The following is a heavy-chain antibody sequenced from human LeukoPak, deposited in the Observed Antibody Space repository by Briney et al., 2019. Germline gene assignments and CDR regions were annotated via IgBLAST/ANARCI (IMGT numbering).Heavy chain of an antibody. CDR3: ARDLRDYGSGNLMGY. D-gene: IGHD3-10*01. CDR1: GYTFTGYY. V-gene: IGHV1-2*02. Sequence: GASVKVSCKASGYTFTGYYMHWVRQAPGQGLEWMGWINPNSGGTNYAQELQGRVTMTTDTSTSTAYMELRSLRSDDTAVYYCARDLRDYGSGNLMGYWGQGTLVTVSS. CDR2: INPNSGGT. J-gene: IGHJ4*02.